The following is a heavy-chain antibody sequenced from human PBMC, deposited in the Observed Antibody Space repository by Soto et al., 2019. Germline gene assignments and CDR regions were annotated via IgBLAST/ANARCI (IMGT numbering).Heavy chain of an antibody. CDR3: ARSSVVPAAISWNGMDV. Sequence: QVQLVQSGAEVKKPGSSVKVSCKASGGTFSSYTISWVRQAPGQGLEWMGRIIPILGIANYAQKFQGRVTSTADKSTSTAYMEVRSLMCEDTAVYYCARSSVVPAAISWNGMDVWGQGTTVTVSS. CDR1: GGTFSSYT. CDR2: IIPILGIA. V-gene: IGHV1-69*02. J-gene: IGHJ6*02. D-gene: IGHD2-2*01.